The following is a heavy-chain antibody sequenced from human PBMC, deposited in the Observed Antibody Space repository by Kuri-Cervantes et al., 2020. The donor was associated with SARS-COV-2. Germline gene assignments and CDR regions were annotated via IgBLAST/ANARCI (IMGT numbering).Heavy chain of an antibody. CDR3: ARTYYDFWSGYYIDY. Sequence: SGPTLVKPTQTLTLTCTFSGFSLSTSGMCVSWIRQPPGKALEWLALIDWDDDKYYSTSLKTRLTISKDTSKNQVVLTMTNMDRVDTATYYCARTYYDFWSGYYIDYWGQGTLVTVSS. CDR1: GFSLSTSGMC. J-gene: IGHJ4*02. D-gene: IGHD3-3*01. CDR2: IDWDDDK. V-gene: IGHV2-70*01.